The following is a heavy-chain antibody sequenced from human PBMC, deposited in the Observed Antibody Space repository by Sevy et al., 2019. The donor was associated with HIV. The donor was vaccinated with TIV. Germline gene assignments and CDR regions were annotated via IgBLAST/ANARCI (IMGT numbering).Heavy chain of an antibody. D-gene: IGHD6-13*01. CDR2: ISAYNGNT. J-gene: IGHJ5*02. Sequence: ASVKVSCKASGYTFTSYGISWVRQAPGQGLEWMGWISAYNGNTNYARKLQGRVTMTTDTSTSTAYMELRSLRSDDTAVYYCARGMGIAAAYNWFDPWGQGTLVTVSS. V-gene: IGHV1-18*01. CDR1: GYTFTSYG. CDR3: ARGMGIAAAYNWFDP.